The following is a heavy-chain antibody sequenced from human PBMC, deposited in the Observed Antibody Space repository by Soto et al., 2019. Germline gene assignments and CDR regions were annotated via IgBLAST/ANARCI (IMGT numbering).Heavy chain of an antibody. CDR2: ISSSSSYI. J-gene: IGHJ6*02. CDR3: ARSRQLLYGMDV. V-gene: IGHV3-21*01. Sequence: ESGGGLVKPGGSLRLSCAASGFTFSSYSMNWVRQAPGKGLEWVSSISSSSSYIYYADSVKGRFTISRDNAKNSLYLQMNSLRAEDTAVYYCARSRQLLYGMDVWGQGTTVTVSS. CDR1: GFTFSSYS. D-gene: IGHD5-18*01.